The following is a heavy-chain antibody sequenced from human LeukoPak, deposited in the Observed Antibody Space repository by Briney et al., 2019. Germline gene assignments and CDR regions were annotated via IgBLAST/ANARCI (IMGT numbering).Heavy chain of an antibody. CDR2: IYYSGST. Sequence: PSETLSLTCTVSGGSISSYYWSWIRQPPGKGLEWIGYIYYSGSTNYNPSLKSRVTIPVDTSKNQFSLKLSSVTAADTAVCYCARDSGGWYPRSAFDIWGQGTMVTVSS. D-gene: IGHD6-19*01. CDR3: ARDSGGWYPRSAFDI. J-gene: IGHJ3*02. CDR1: GGSISSYY. V-gene: IGHV4-59*01.